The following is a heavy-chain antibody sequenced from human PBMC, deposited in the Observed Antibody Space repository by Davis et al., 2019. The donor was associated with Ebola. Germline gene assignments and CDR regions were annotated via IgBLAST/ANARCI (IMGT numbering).Heavy chain of an antibody. J-gene: IGHJ4*02. D-gene: IGHD5-18*01. CDR3: ARDLYTYGDTGGY. CDR2: ISSDGSEQ. Sequence: GESLKISCVVSGMTFSSYGMHWVRQAPGKGLEWVAVISSDGSEQYYGDSVKGRLTISRDNSKNTLYLQMDNLRAEDTAMYYCARDLYTYGDTGGYWGQGTLVTVSS. V-gene: IGHV3-30*03. CDR1: GMTFSSYG.